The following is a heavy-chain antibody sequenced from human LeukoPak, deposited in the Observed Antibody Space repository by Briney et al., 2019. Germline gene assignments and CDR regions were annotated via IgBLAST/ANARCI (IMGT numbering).Heavy chain of an antibody. Sequence: SETLSLTCTVSGGSINRYYWSWIRQTPGKGLEWIGYIYWSGSTNYNPSLKSRVTISVDTSKNQFSLKLSSVTAAGTAVYYCARCAYYHDGSAYYQVIDYWGQGTLVTVSS. V-gene: IGHV4-59*08. CDR2: IYWSGST. CDR1: GGSINRYY. J-gene: IGHJ4*02. CDR3: ARCAYYHDGSAYYQVIDY. D-gene: IGHD3-22*01.